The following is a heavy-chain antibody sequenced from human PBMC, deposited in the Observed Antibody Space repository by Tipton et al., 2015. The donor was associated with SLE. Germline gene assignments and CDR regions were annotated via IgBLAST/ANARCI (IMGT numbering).Heavy chain of an antibody. CDR1: GGSFSGYY. D-gene: IGHD5-12*01. J-gene: IGHJ4*02. Sequence: LRLSCAVYGGSFSGYYWSWIRQPPGKGLEWIGEINHSGSTNYNPSLKSRVTISVDTSKNQFSLKLSSVTAADTAVYYCARVRGYSGYDSVRDFDYWGQGTLVTVSS. V-gene: IGHV4-34*01. CDR2: INHSGST. CDR3: ARVRGYSGYDSVRDFDY.